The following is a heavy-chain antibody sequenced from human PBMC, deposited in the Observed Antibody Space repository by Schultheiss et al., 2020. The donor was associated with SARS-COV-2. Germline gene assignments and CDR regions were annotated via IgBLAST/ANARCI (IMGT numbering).Heavy chain of an antibody. CDR3: AKDRRGALRLGELSS. V-gene: IGHV3-53*05. J-gene: IGHJ5*02. CDR2: IYGGGNT. CDR1: GFTVSSNY. D-gene: IGHD3-16*02. Sequence: GGSLRLSCAASGFTVSSNYMSWVRQAPGKGLEWVSVIYGGGNTYYADSVKGRFTISRDNSKNTLYLQMNSLSAEDTAVYYCAKDRRGALRLGELSSWGQGTRVTVSS.